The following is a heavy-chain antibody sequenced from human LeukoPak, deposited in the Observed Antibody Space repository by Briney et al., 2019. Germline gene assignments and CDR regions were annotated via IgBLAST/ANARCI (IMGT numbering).Heavy chain of an antibody. J-gene: IGHJ5*02. D-gene: IGHD4-11*01. V-gene: IGHV3-48*03. CDR1: GFTFSSYE. CDR3: ARMTTVGWFDP. Sequence: GGSLRLSCAASGFTFSSYEMNWVRQAPGKGLEWVSYISSSGSTIYYADSVKGRFTISRDNAKNSLYLQMNSLRAEGTAVYYCARMTTVGWFDPWGQGTLVTVSS. CDR2: ISSSGSTI.